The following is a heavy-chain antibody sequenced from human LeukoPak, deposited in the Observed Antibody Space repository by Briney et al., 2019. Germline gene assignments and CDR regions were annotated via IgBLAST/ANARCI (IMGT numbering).Heavy chain of an antibody. CDR1: GDSVSSNSAA. V-gene: IGHV6-1*01. CDR2: TYYRSKWYN. Sequence: SQTLSLTRAISGDSVSSNSAAWNWIRQSPSRGLEWLGRTYYRSKWYNDYAVSVKSRITINPDTSKNQFSLQLNSVTPEDTAVYYCARVEGNIVVVPAAILPDYYYYYGMDVWGQGTTVTVSS. J-gene: IGHJ6*02. D-gene: IGHD2-2*01. CDR3: ARVEGNIVVVPAAILPDYYYYYGMDV.